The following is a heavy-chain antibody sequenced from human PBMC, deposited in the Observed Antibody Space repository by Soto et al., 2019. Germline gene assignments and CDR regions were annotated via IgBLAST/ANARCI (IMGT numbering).Heavy chain of an antibody. V-gene: IGHV1-3*01. CDR1: GYTFSNYA. D-gene: IGHD2-15*01. CDR3: ARGGSIVVVVADCGMDV. J-gene: IGHJ6*02. Sequence: QVQLVQSGAEVKKPGASVKVSCKASGYTFSNYAMHWVRQAPGQRLEWMGWINAGNGNTKSSQKFQDRVTFTRDTSASTAYMELSSLRSEDTAVYYCARGGSIVVVVADCGMDVWGQGTTVTVSS. CDR2: INAGNGNT.